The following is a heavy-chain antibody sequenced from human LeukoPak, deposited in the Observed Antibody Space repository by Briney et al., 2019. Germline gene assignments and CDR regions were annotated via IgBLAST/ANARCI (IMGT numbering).Heavy chain of an antibody. D-gene: IGHD6-13*01. V-gene: IGHV4-39*01. CDR1: GGSISNGNYY. CDR2: IHYSGNA. J-gene: IGHJ4*02. Sequence: SETLSLTCTVSGGSISNGNYYWAWIRQPPGKGLESIGKIHYSGNAYYNPSHKSRVTISVDASRNQVSLKLNSVTAGDTAVYYCASGYSTTLDFWGQGTLVTVSS. CDR3: ASGYSTTLDF.